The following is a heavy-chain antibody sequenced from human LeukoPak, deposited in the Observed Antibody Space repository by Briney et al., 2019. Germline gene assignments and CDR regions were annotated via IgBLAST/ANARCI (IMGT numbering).Heavy chain of an antibody. CDR2: IYYSGST. V-gene: IGHV4-59*12. D-gene: IGHD3-10*01. CDR3: ARDLGGWFGELLSPHPNMPYYYYMDV. J-gene: IGHJ6*03. CDR1: GGSISSYY. Sequence: SETLSLTCTVSGGSISSYYWSWIRQPPGKGLEWIGYIYYSGSTYYNPSLKSRVTISVDRSKNQFSLKLSSVTAADTAVYYCARDLGGWFGELLSPHPNMPYYYYMDVWGKGTTVTVSS.